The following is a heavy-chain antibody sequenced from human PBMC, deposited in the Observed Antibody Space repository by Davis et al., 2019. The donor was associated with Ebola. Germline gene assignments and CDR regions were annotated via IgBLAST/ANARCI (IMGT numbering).Heavy chain of an antibody. Sequence: SETLSLTCTVSGGSISSSSYYWGWIRQPPGKGLEWIGSIYYSGSTNYNPSLKSRVTISVDTSKNQFSLKLSSVTAADTAVYYCARAVGATTGWFDPWGQGTLVTVSS. CDR1: GGSISSSSYY. CDR3: ARAVGATTGWFDP. CDR2: IYYSGST. J-gene: IGHJ5*02. D-gene: IGHD1-26*01. V-gene: IGHV4-39*07.